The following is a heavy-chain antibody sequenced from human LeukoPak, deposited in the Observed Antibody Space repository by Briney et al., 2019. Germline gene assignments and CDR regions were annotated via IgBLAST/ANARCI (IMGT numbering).Heavy chain of an antibody. Sequence: SVKVSCKASGGTFSSYAISWVRQAPGQGLEWMGRFIPILDIANSAQKFQGRVTITAGKSTSTAYMELSSLRSEDTAVYYCAKAPCSGGSCYSGDFDYWGQGTLVTVSS. V-gene: IGHV1-69*04. CDR3: AKAPCSGGSCYSGDFDY. CDR2: FIPILDIA. CDR1: GGTFSSYA. D-gene: IGHD2-15*01. J-gene: IGHJ4*02.